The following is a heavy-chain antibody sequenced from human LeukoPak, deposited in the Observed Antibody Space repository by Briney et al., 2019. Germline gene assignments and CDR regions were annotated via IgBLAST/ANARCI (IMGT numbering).Heavy chain of an antibody. Sequence: ASVKVSCKASGYTFTSYYMHWVRQAPGQGLEWKGIINPSGGSTSYAQKFQGRVTMTRDTSTSTVYMELSSLRSEDTAVYYCAREVVVTAIRDYYFDYWCQGTLVTVSS. CDR1: GYTFTSYY. CDR2: INPSGGST. V-gene: IGHV1-46*01. J-gene: IGHJ4*02. D-gene: IGHD2-21*02. CDR3: AREVVVTAIRDYYFDY.